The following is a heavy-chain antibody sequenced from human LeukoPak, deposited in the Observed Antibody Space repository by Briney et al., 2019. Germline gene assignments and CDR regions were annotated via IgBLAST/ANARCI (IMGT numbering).Heavy chain of an antibody. V-gene: IGHV3-23*01. J-gene: IGHJ6*04. Sequence: GGSLRLPCAASGFTFSSYAMSWVRQAPGKGLEWVSAISGSGGSTYYADSVKGRFTISRDNSKNTLYLQMNSLRAEDTAVYYCAKYIAVAGSGPYYYYYYGMDVWGKGTTVTVSS. CDR2: ISGSGGST. CDR1: GFTFSSYA. CDR3: AKYIAVAGSGPYYYYYYGMDV. D-gene: IGHD6-19*01.